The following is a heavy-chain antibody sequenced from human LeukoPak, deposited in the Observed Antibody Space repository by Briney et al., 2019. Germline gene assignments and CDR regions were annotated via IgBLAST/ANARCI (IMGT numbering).Heavy chain of an antibody. CDR1: GVTFSSYA. CDR2: IIPIFGTA. V-gene: IGHV1-69*13. J-gene: IGHJ3*02. D-gene: IGHD6-13*01. CDR3: ARSPRGQQLVLAAFDI. Sequence: RRASVKVSCKASGVTFSSYAISWVRQAPGQGLEWMGGIIPIFGTANYAQKFQGRVTIAADESTSTAYMELSSLRSEDTAVYYCARSPRGQQLVLAAFDIWGQGTMVTVSS.